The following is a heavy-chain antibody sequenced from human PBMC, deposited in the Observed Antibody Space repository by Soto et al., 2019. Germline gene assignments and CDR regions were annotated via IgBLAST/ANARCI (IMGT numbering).Heavy chain of an antibody. CDR1: GFTFDDYA. Sequence: PGVYLRLSCAASGFTFDDYAMHWVRQTPGKGLEWVAGITWNSAYIVYADSVKGRFTVSRDNVKSFLYLQLDSLRTEDTALYYCVNVMTVAGTREALDFCGRGSLGTVS. J-gene: IGHJ4*02. CDR2: ITWNSAYI. CDR3: VNVMTVAGTREALDF. V-gene: IGHV3-9*01. D-gene: IGHD6-19*01.